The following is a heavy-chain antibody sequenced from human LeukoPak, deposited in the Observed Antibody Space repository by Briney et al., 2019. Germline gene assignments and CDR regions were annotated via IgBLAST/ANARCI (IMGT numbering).Heavy chain of an antibody. CDR2: ISYDGSNK. V-gene: IGHV3-30*03. D-gene: IGHD3-10*01. CDR1: GFTFSSYG. Sequence: GRSLRLSCAASGFTFSSYGMHWVRQAPGKGLEWVAVISYDGSNKYYADSVKGRFTISRDNAKNSLFLQMNSLRAEDTAVYYCARIGGSGTYWDYWGQGTLVTVSS. J-gene: IGHJ4*02. CDR3: ARIGGSGTYWDY.